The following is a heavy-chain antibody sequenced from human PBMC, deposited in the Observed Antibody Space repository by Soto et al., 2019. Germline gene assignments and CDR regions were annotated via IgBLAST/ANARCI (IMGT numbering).Heavy chain of an antibody. J-gene: IGHJ4*02. D-gene: IGHD1-1*01. V-gene: IGHV1-18*01. CDR3: ARGRYGDY. Sequence: QVHLVQSGAEVKKPGASVKVSCKASGYTFTSYGITWVRQARGQGLEWMGWISAHNGNTDYAQKLQGRVIVTRDTSTSTDYMELRSLRSDDTAVYYCARGRYGDYWGQGALVTVSS. CDR2: ISAHNGNT. CDR1: GYTFTSYG.